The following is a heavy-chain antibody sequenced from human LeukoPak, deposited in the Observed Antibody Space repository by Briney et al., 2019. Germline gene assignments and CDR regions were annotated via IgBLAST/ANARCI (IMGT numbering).Heavy chain of an antibody. V-gene: IGHV3-53*01. D-gene: IGHD1-1*01. CDR2: LYTGGTT. CDR1: GFTVSSYY. CDR3: ARGGVNYWNPRY. Sequence: GGSLRLSCAASGFTVSSYYMSWVRQAPGKGLEWVSLLYTGGTTYYAHSVEGRFTISRDDSKNTLYLQMNTLRAEDTAVYYCARGGVNYWNPRYWGQGTLVTVSS. J-gene: IGHJ4*02.